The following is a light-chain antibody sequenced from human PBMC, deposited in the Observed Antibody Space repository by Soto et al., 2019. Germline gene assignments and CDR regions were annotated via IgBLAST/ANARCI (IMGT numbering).Light chain of an antibody. CDR3: QQYIETWT. J-gene: IGKJ1*01. V-gene: IGKV1-5*03. Sequence: DIQMTQSPSTLSASVGDRVTISCRASQSVNSWVAWYQQKPGKAPKLLISEASSLESGVPSRFSGSGSGTEFTLTISGLQPDDFAMYYCQQYIETWTFGQGTKVEIK. CDR2: EAS. CDR1: QSVNSW.